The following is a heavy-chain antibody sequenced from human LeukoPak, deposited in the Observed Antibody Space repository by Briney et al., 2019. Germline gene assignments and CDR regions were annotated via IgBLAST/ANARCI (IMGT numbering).Heavy chain of an antibody. J-gene: IGHJ4*02. Sequence: SETLSLTCTVSGGSISSSSYYWGWIRQPPGTGLEWIGSIYYSGSTYYNPSLKSRVTISVDTSKNQFSLKLSSVTAADTAVYYCARLQAEYYYDSSGYFYWGQGTLVTVSS. CDR1: GGSISSSSYY. D-gene: IGHD3-22*01. CDR3: ARLQAEYYYDSSGYFY. V-gene: IGHV4-39*01. CDR2: IYYSGST.